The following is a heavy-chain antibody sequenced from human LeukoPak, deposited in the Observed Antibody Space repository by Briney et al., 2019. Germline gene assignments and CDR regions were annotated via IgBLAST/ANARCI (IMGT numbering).Heavy chain of an antibody. CDR3: ASTQTFDN. CDR1: GFTFSNYW. Sequence: GGSLRLSCAASGFTFSNYWMSWVRQAPGKGLEWVANIKQDGSEMYYVDSVKGRFTISRDNAKNSLHLHMNSLRVEDTAVYYCASTQTFDNWGPGTLVTVSS. CDR2: IKQDGSEM. J-gene: IGHJ4*02. V-gene: IGHV3-7*05.